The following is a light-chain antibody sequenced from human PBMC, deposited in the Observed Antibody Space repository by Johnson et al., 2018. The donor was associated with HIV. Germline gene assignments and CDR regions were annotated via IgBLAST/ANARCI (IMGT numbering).Light chain of an antibody. V-gene: IGLV1-51*01. CDR1: SSNIGNNY. Sequence: HSVLTQPPSVSAAPGQKVTISCSGSSSNIGNNYVSWYQQLPGTAPKLLIYDNNKRPSGIPDRFSASKSGTSATLDITGLQTGDEADYYCEAWDRSLGAHYVFGTGTKGTVL. CDR3: EAWDRSLGAHYV. J-gene: IGLJ1*01. CDR2: DNN.